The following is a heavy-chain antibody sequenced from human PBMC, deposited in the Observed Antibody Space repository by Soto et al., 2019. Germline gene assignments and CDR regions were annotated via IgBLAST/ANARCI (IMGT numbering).Heavy chain of an antibody. V-gene: IGHV1-69*13. Sequence: ASVKVSCKASGYTFTSYYMHWVRQAPGQGLEWMGGIIPIFGTANYAQKFQGRVTITADESTSTAYMELSSLRSEDTAVYYCARERRCLLGRIYYYYGMDVWGQGTTVTVSS. D-gene: IGHD1-26*01. J-gene: IGHJ6*01. CDR3: ARERRCLLGRIYYYYGMDV. CDR2: IIPIFGTA. CDR1: GYTFTSYY.